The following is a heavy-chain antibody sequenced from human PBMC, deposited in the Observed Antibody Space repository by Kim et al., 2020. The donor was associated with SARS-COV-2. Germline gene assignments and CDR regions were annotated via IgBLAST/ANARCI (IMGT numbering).Heavy chain of an antibody. Sequence: GGSLRPSCAASGFTFSSYAMHWVRQAPGKGLEWVAVISYDGSNKYYADSVKGRFTISRDNSKNTLYLQMNSLRAEDTAVYYCARDLGVRYLGGDAFDIWG. J-gene: IGHJ3*02. V-gene: IGHV3-30*04. CDR3: ARDLGVRYLGGDAFDI. CDR1: GFTFSSYA. CDR2: ISYDGSNK. D-gene: IGHD3-16*01.